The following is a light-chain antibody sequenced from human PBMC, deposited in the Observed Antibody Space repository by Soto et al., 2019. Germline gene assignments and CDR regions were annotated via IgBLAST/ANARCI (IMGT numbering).Light chain of an antibody. V-gene: IGKV3-15*01. CDR2: GAS. CDR3: QQYNNWPPELT. Sequence: EIVMTQSPATLSVSPGERATLSCRASQSVSSNLVWYQQKPGQAPRLLIYGASTRATGIPARFSGSGSGTDFTLTISSLQSEDFAVYYCQQYNNWPPELTFGGGTKVDIK. CDR1: QSVSSN. J-gene: IGKJ4*01.